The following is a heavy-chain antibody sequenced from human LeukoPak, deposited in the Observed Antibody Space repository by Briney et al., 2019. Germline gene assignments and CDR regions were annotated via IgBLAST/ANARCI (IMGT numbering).Heavy chain of an antibody. CDR3: ARAFEGYCSSTSCYFGWFDP. V-gene: IGHV1-18*01. D-gene: IGHD2-2*01. CDR1: GYTFTSYG. CDR2: ISAYNGNT. J-gene: IGHJ5*02. Sequence: ASVKVSCKASGYTFTSYGISGVRQAPGQGLEWMGWISAYNGNTNYAQKLQGRVTMTTDTSTSTAYMELRSLRSDDTAVYYCARAFEGYCSSTSCYFGWFDPWGQGTLVTVSS.